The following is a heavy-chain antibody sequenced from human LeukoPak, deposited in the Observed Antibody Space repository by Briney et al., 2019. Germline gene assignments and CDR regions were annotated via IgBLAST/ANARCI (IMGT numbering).Heavy chain of an antibody. CDR2: ISGSRSYI. J-gene: IGHJ4*02. D-gene: IGHD6-19*01. Sequence: GGSLRLSCAASGFTFSSYSMNWVRQAPGKGLEWVSSISGSRSYIYYADSVKGRFTISRDNAKNSLYLQMNSLRAEDTAVYYCARDSAVAYFDYWGQGTLVTVSS. CDR3: ARDSAVAYFDY. CDR1: GFTFSSYS. V-gene: IGHV3-21*01.